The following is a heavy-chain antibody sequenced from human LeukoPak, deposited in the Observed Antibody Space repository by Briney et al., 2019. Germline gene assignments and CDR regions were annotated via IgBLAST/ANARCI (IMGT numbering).Heavy chain of an antibody. V-gene: IGHV1-2*02. J-gene: IGHJ4*02. D-gene: IGHD2-21*02. CDR1: GYTFTGYY. CDR3: AMTDLTYYFDY. Sequence: ASVKVSCKASGYTFTGYYMHWVRQAPGQGLEWMGWIDPNSGGTDYAQKFQGRVTMTRDTSISTAYMELTRLRSDDTAMYYCAMTDLTYYFDYWGQGTLVTVSS. CDR2: IDPNSGGT.